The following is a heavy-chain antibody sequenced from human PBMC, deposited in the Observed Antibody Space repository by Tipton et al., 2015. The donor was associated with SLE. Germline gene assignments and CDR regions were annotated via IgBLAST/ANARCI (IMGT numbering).Heavy chain of an antibody. V-gene: IGHV3-30*02. D-gene: IGHD6-13*01. Sequence: SGFTFNVYGMHWVRQSPGKGLEWVTFIRFDGSKELYAESVKGRFTISKDNSKNTMYLQMNSLRAEDTAVYYCAKDGGQQLVTWGQGTLVNVSS. CDR3: AKDGGQQLVT. CDR2: IRFDGSKE. J-gene: IGHJ5*02. CDR1: GFTFNVYG.